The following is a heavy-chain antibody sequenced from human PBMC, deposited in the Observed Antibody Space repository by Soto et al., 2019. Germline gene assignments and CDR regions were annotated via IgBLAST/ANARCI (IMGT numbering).Heavy chain of an antibody. CDR2: IYPGDSDT. D-gene: IGHD3-22*01. CDR1: GYSFTNYW. J-gene: IGHJ6*02. Sequence: GESLKISCKGSGYSFTNYWIGWVRQMPGKGLEWMGMIYPGDSDTRYSPSFQAQVTFSADKSISTAYLQWSSLKDSDTAMYYCARSEDYYDSSGYSYYNGLDVWGQGTTVTVSS. CDR3: ARSEDYYDSSGYSYYNGLDV. V-gene: IGHV5-51*03.